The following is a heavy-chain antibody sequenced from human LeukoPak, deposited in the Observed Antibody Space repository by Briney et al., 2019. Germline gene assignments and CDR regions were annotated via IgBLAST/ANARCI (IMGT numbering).Heavy chain of an antibody. V-gene: IGHV1-18*01. J-gene: IGHJ4*02. CDR1: NYTFTSYG. CDR3: AFHSSSWYFDY. D-gene: IGHD6-13*01. CDR2: ISAYNGNT. Sequence: GASVKVSCKASNYTFTSYGISWMRQAPGQGLEWMGWISAYNGNTNYAQKLQGRVTMTTDTSTSTAYMELRSLRSDDTAVYYCAFHSSSWYFDYWGQGTLVTVSS.